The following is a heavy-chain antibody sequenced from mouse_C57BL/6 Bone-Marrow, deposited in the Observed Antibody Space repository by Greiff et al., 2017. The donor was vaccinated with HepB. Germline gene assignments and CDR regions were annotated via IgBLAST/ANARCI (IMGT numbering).Heavy chain of an antibody. CDR3: ARHYYGSSSFDY. CDR1: GYTFTSYW. J-gene: IGHJ2*01. V-gene: IGHV1-50*01. Sequence: QVQLQQPGAELVKPGASVKLSCKASGYTFTSYWMQWVKQRPGQGLEWIGEIDPSDSYTNYNRKFKGKATLTVDTSSSTAYMQLSSLTSEDSAVYYCARHYYGSSSFDYWGQGTTLTVSS. CDR2: IDPSDSYT. D-gene: IGHD1-1*01.